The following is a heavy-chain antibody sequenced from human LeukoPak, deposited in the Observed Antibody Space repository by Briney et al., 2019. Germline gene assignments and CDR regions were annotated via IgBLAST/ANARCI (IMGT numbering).Heavy chain of an antibody. V-gene: IGHV3-23*01. Sequence: GGSLRLSCAASGLTFRSYAMGGVGQTQGRGGEWVSAISGSGGSTYYADSVKGRFTISRDNSKNTLYLQMNSLRAEDTAVYYCAKSTMGNFDYWGQGTLVTVSS. CDR2: ISGSGGST. CDR3: AKSTMGNFDY. J-gene: IGHJ4*02. CDR1: GLTFRSYA. D-gene: IGHD4/OR15-4a*01.